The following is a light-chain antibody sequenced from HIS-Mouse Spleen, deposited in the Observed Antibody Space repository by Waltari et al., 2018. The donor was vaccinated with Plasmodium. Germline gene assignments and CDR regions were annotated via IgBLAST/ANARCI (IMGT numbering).Light chain of an antibody. CDR3: YSTDSSGNHRV. V-gene: IGLV3-10*01. CDR2: EDS. CDR1: ALPKKY. Sequence: SYELTQPPSVSVSPGQTARITCSGDALPKKYAYWYQQTSGQAPVLVIYEDSKPPSGIPERFSGSSSGTMATWTISGAQVEDEADYYCYSTDSSGNHRVFGGGTKLTVL. J-gene: IGLJ3*02.